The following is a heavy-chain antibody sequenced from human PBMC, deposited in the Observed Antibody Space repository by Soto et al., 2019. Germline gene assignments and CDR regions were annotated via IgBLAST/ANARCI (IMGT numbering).Heavy chain of an antibody. CDR2: IYYSGST. CDR1: GGSVSSGSYY. Sequence: QVQLQESGPGLGKPSETLSLTCTVSGGSVSSGSYYWSWIRQPPGKGLEWIGYIYYSGSTNYNPSLKSRVTISVATSKNQFSLKLSSVTVADTAVYYCERVGSPFDGSYYGALDYWGQGTLVTVSS. J-gene: IGHJ4*02. D-gene: IGHD1-26*01. CDR3: ERVGSPFDGSYYGALDY. V-gene: IGHV4-61*01.